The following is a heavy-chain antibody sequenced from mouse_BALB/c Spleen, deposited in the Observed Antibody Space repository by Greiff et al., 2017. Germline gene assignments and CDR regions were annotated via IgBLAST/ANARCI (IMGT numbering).Heavy chain of an antibody. CDR2: IFPGTGTT. CDR1: GYTFTSYW. J-gene: IGHJ4*01. V-gene: IGHV1S132*01. CDR3: ARHGSYAMDY. Sequence: QVQLQESGAELVKPGASVKLSCKTSGYTFTSYWIQWVKQRPGQGLGWIGEIFPGTGTTYYNEKFKGKATLTIDTSSSTAYMQLSSLTSEDSAVYFCARHGSYAMDYWGQGTSVTVSS.